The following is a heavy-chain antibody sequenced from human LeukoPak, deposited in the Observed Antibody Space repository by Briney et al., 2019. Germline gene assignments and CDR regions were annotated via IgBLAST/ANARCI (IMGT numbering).Heavy chain of an antibody. J-gene: IGHJ4*02. CDR2: VSYDGSYK. V-gene: IGHV3-30*04. CDR3: ARAPGYGAAYYFDY. D-gene: IGHD1-1*01. CDR1: GFTFSKFA. Sequence: PGGSLRLSCTAAGFTFSKFAMHWVLQAPGKGLEWVAVVSYDGSYKYYADSVKGRFTISRDNSKNTLYLQMNSLRAEDTAVYYCARAPGYGAAYYFDYWGQGTLVTVSP.